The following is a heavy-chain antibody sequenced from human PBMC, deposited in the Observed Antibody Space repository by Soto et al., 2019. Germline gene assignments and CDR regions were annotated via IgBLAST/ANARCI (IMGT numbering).Heavy chain of an antibody. V-gene: IGHV3-48*02. Sequence: PGGSLRLSCAASGFTFSSYSMNWVRQAPGKGLEWVSYISSSSTIYYADSVKGRFTISRDNAKNSLYLQMNSLRDEDTAVYYCARDGPGLVPAAIYYYGMDVWGQGTTVTVSS. CDR1: GFTFSSYS. CDR3: ARDGPGLVPAAIYYYGMDV. CDR2: ISSSSTI. D-gene: IGHD2-2*01. J-gene: IGHJ6*02.